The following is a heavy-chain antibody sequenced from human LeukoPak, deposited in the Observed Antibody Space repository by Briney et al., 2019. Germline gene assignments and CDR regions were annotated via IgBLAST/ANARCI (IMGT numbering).Heavy chain of an antibody. CDR3: ARAHASLYSSGWAGGFDP. J-gene: IGHJ5*02. CDR1: GYTFTGYY. V-gene: IGHV1-2*02. Sequence: ASVKVSCKASGYTFTGYYMHWVRQAPGQGLEWMGWINPNSGGTNYAQKFQGRVTMTRDTSISTAYMELSRLRSDDTAVYYCARAHASLYSSGWAGGFDPWGQGTLVTVSS. CDR2: INPNSGGT. D-gene: IGHD6-19*01.